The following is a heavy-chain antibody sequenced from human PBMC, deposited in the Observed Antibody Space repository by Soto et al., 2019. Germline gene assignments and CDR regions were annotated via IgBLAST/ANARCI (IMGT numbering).Heavy chain of an antibody. J-gene: IGHJ4*02. CDR2: IYHSGST. D-gene: IGHD2-8*01. Sequence: SETLSLTCAVSGYSISSGYYWGWIRQPPGKGLEWIGSIYHSGSTYYNPSLKGRVTISVDTSKNQFSLKLSSVTAADTAVYYCARCIMLYYFDYWGQGTLVTVSS. CDR3: ARCIMLYYFDY. CDR1: GYSISSGYY. V-gene: IGHV4-38-2*01.